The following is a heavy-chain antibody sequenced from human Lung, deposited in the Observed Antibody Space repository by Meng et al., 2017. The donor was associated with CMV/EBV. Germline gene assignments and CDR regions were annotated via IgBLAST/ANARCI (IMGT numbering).Heavy chain of an antibody. Sequence: GGSLRLXCAASGFTFSSYAMSWVRQAPGKGLEWVSAISGSGGSTYYADSVKGRFTISRDNSKNTLYLQMNSLRAEDTAVYYCAKDGGYCSSTSCYLIQTYYYYYGMDVWGQGXTVTVSS. J-gene: IGHJ6*02. V-gene: IGHV3-23*01. CDR1: GFTFSSYA. D-gene: IGHD2-2*01. CDR3: AKDGGYCSSTSCYLIQTYYYYYGMDV. CDR2: ISGSGGST.